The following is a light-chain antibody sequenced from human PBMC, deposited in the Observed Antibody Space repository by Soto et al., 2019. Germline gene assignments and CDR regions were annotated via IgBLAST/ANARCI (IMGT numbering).Light chain of an antibody. CDR1: QSVSSN. V-gene: IGKV3-15*01. J-gene: IGKJ1*01. CDR2: GAS. Sequence: EIVIRQSPATLSVSPGERATLSCRASQSVSSNLAWYQQKPGQAPRLLIYGASTRATGIPARFSGSGSGTEFTLTISSLQSEDFAVYYCQQYNNWLGTFGQGTKVDIK. CDR3: QQYNNWLGT.